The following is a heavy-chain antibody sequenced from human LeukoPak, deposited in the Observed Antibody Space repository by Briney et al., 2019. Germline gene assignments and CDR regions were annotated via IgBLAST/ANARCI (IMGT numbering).Heavy chain of an antibody. Sequence: GGSLRLSCAASGFTFSSYAMHWVRQAPGKGLEWVAVISYDGSNKYYADSVKGRFTISRDNSKNTLYLQMNSLRAEDTAVYYCARDRDQWLVLHYFDYWGQGTLVTVPS. D-gene: IGHD6-19*01. CDR3: ARDRDQWLVLHYFDY. CDR1: GFTFSSYA. CDR2: ISYDGSNK. J-gene: IGHJ4*02. V-gene: IGHV3-30-3*01.